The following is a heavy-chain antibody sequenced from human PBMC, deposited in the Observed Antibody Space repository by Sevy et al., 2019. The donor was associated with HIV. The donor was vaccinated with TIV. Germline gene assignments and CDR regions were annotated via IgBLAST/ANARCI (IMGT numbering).Heavy chain of an antibody. D-gene: IGHD1-26*01. CDR3: ARHPYCISDSYCYFDQ. J-gene: IGHJ4*02. CDR2: IYPGDSDT. V-gene: IGHV5-51*01. CDR1: GYSFTNYW. Sequence: GESLKISCKGSGYSFTNYWIGWVRQMPGKGLEWMGIIYPGDSDTKDSPSFQGQVTISADKSISTAYLQWSSLKASDTAIYYCARHPYCISDSYCYFDQWGQGTLVTVSS.